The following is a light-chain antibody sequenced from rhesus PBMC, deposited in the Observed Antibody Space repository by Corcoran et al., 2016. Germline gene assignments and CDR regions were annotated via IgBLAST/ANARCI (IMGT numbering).Light chain of an antibody. Sequence: DIQMTRSPSSLSASVGDTVTITCRASQSISRWLDWYQQKPGKAPMLLIYRAARLQSGAPSRFSGGGSGTDFSFTITSLQPEYFATYYCLQYVSSPYTFGQGTKVEIK. CDR1: QSISRW. V-gene: IGKV1-22*01. CDR3: LQYVSSPYT. J-gene: IGKJ2*01. CDR2: RAA.